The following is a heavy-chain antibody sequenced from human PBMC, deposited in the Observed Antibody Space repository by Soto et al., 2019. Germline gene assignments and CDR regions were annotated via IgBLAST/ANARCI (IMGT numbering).Heavy chain of an antibody. V-gene: IGHV3-72*01. CDR1: AFSVLSFSDQY. J-gene: IGHJ4*02. Sequence: PGGSLRLSCAVSAFSVLSFSDQYMDWVRQAPGKGLEWVSRSRNRVNNFSTAYAASVQGRFTISRDESKNTVYLQMHSLKTDDTAVYYCSRVDPSANGPDYWGQGTMVTVSS. CDR2: SRNRVNNFST. D-gene: IGHD3-9*01. CDR3: SRVDPSANGPDY.